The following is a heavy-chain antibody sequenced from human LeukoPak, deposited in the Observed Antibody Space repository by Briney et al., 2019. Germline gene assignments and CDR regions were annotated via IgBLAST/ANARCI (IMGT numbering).Heavy chain of an antibody. CDR2: IKQDGSEK. Sequence: GGSLRLSCAASGFTFSSHWMTWVRQAPGKRLEWVANIKQDGSEKYHVDSVKGRFTISRDNAKNSLYLQMNSLRAEDTAVYYCASLPTPDVWGKGTTVTVSS. V-gene: IGHV3-7*01. CDR1: GFTFSSHW. CDR3: ASLPTPDV. D-gene: IGHD5/OR15-5a*01. J-gene: IGHJ6*04.